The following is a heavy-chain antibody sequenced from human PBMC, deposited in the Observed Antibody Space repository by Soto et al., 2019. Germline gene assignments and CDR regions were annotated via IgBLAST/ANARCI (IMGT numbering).Heavy chain of an antibody. CDR3: ALTIGSGYYKGYYYGMDV. D-gene: IGHD3-3*01. V-gene: IGHV1-69*12. CDR2: IIPIFGTA. Sequence: QVQLVQSGAEVKKPGSSVKVSCKASGGTFSSYAISWVRQAPGQGLEWMGGIIPIFGTANYAQKFQGRVTITADESTSTAYMELSSLRSEDTAVYYCALTIGSGYYKGYYYGMDVWGQGTTVTVSS. J-gene: IGHJ6*02. CDR1: GGTFSSYA.